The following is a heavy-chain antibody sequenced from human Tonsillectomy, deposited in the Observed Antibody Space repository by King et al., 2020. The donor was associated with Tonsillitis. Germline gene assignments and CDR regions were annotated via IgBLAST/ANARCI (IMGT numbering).Heavy chain of an antibody. Sequence: QLQESGPGLVKPSETLSLTCTVSGGSISSSRYYLGWIRQPPGKGLEWIGRIYYSVRTYYNPSLKSRVTISVETSKNQFSLKLSSVTAADTAVYYCARHVNYDFWSGYYTGGYFQHWGQGTLVTVSS. CDR3: ARHVNYDFWSGYYTGGYFQH. J-gene: IGHJ1*01. CDR2: IYYSVRT. D-gene: IGHD3-3*01. CDR1: GGSISSSRYY. V-gene: IGHV4-39*01.